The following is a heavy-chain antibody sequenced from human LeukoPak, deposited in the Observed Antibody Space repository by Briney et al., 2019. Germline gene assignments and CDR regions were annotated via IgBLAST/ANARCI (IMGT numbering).Heavy chain of an antibody. D-gene: IGHD2-15*01. CDR3: AKQLGYCSDGSCYFPY. V-gene: IGHV3-23*01. CDR1: GFTFSSSA. J-gene: IGHJ4*02. CDR2: ISNNGGYT. Sequence: GGSLRLSCAASGFTFSSSAMSWVRQAPGKELEWVSAISNNGGYTYYADSVQGRFTISRDNSKSTLCLQMNSLRAEDTAVYYCAKQLGYCSDGSCYFPYWGQGTLVTVSS.